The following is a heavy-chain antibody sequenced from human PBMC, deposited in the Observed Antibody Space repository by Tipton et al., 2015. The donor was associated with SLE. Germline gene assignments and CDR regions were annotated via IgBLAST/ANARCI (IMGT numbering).Heavy chain of an antibody. Sequence: TLSLTCTVSGGSISSSSYYWGWIRQPPGKGLEWIGSIYYSGSTNSNPSLKSRVTISVDTSKNQFSLKLSSVTAADTAVYYCARTPDYYDSSGYFDYWGQGTLVTVSS. CDR1: GGSISSSSYY. CDR3: ARTPDYYDSSGYFDY. V-gene: IGHV4-39*07. J-gene: IGHJ4*02. D-gene: IGHD3-22*01. CDR2: IYYSGST.